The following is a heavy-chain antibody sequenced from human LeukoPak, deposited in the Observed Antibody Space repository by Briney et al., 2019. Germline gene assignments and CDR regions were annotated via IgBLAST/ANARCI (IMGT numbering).Heavy chain of an antibody. CDR1: GFTSSSYS. CDR3: AKRSAESSGYFDS. D-gene: IGHD6-19*01. Sequence: KPGGSLRLSCAASGFTSSSYSMNWVRQAPGKGLEWVSSISSSSYIYYADSVKGRFTISRDNSKNTLYLQMNSLRAEDTAIYYCAKRSAESSGYFDSWGQGTLVTVSS. J-gene: IGHJ4*02. V-gene: IGHV3-21*04. CDR2: ISSSSYI.